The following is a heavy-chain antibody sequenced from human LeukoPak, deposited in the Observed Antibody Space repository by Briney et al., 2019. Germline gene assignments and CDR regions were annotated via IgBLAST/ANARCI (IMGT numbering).Heavy chain of an antibody. CDR2: IIPIFGTA. J-gene: IGHJ4*02. D-gene: IGHD6-19*01. CDR3: ARHLSSGWPFDS. CDR1: GGTFSSYA. Sequence: SVKVSCKASGGTFSSYAISWVRQAPGQGLEWMGGIIPIFGTANYAQKFQGRVTITADKSTSTAYMELSSLRSEDTAVYYCARHLSSGWPFDSWGQGTLVTVSS. V-gene: IGHV1-69*06.